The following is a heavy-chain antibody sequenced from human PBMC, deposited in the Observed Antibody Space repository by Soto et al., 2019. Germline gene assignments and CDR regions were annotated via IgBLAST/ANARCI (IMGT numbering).Heavy chain of an antibody. CDR3: VHRLRGSSWVFDY. V-gene: IGHV2-5*02. D-gene: IGHD6-13*01. Sequence: QITLKESGPTLVKPTQTLTLTCTFSGFSLSTRGVGVAWIRQPPGKALEWLAIISWEDDDRYSPALRTRLTVTKDTSKNQVVLTVTNMDPADTATYFCVHRLRGSSWVFDYWGQGILVTVSS. CDR1: GFSLSTRGVG. CDR2: ISWEDDD. J-gene: IGHJ4*02.